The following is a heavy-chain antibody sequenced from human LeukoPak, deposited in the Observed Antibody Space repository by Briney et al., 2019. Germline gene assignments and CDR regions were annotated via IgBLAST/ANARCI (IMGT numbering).Heavy chain of an antibody. Sequence: PGGSLRLSCAAPGFMFHDYAIHWVRQAPGKGLEWVSLISGDGGGTFYADSVKGRFTISRDNSKNSLYLQMNSLRSNDTALYYCARESESSGWYDYWGQGTLVTVSP. J-gene: IGHJ4*02. CDR3: ARESESSGWYDY. CDR2: ISGDGGGT. D-gene: IGHD6-19*01. CDR1: GFMFHDYA. V-gene: IGHV3-43*02.